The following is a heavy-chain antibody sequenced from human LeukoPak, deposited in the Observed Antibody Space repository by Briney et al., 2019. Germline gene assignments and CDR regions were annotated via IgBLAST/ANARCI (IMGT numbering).Heavy chain of an antibody. CDR1: GFTFSSYG. V-gene: IGHV3-33*01. CDR3: ARGGVYDHYYYGMDV. D-gene: IGHD2-8*01. Sequence: GGSLRLSCAASGFTFSSYGMHWVRQAPGKGLEWVAVIWYDGSNKYYADSVKGRFTISRDNSKNTLYLQMNSLRAEDTAVYCCARGGVYDHYYYGMDVWGQGTTVTVSS. J-gene: IGHJ6*02. CDR2: IWYDGSNK.